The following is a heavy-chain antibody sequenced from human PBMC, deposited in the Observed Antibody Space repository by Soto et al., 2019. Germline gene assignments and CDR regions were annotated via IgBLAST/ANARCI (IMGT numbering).Heavy chain of an antibody. D-gene: IGHD6-19*01. CDR1: GGSISSSSYY. J-gene: IGHJ2*01. CDR3: ARSIAVAGTGWYFDL. Sequence: PSETLSLTCTVSGGSISSSSYYWGWIRQPPGKGLEWIGSIYYSGSTYYNPSLKSRVTISVDTSKNQFSLKLSSVTAADTAVYYCARSIAVAGTGWYFDLWGRGTLVTVSS. CDR2: IYYSGST. V-gene: IGHV4-39*01.